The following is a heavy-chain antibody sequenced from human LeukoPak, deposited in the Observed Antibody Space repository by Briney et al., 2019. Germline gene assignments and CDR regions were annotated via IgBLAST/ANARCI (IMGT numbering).Heavy chain of an antibody. CDR1: GYTFTGYY. CDR2: INPNSGGT. J-gene: IGHJ5*02. D-gene: IGHD2-15*01. Sequence: ASVKVSCKASGYTFTGYYMHWVRQAPGQGLEWMGRINPNSGGTNYAQKFQGRVTMTRDTSISTAYMELSRLRSDDTAVYYCARDRGGMGWFDPWGQGTLVTVSS. V-gene: IGHV1-2*06. CDR3: ARDRGGMGWFDP.